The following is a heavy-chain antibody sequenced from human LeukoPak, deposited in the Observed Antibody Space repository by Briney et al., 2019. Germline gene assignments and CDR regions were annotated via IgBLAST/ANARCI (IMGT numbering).Heavy chain of an antibody. CDR3: ARPYYYGSGSYYIY. CDR2: MNPNSGNT. V-gene: IGHV1-8*01. Sequence: ASVKVSCKASGYTFTSYDINWVRQATGQGLEWMGWMNPNSGNTGYAQKFQGRVTMARNTSISTAYMELSSLRSEDTAVYYCARPYYYGSGSYYIYWGQGTLVTVSS. CDR1: GYTFTSYD. D-gene: IGHD3-10*01. J-gene: IGHJ4*02.